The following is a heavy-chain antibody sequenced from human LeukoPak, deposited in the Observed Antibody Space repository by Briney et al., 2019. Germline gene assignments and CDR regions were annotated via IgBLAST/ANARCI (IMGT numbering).Heavy chain of an antibody. V-gene: IGHV3-48*03. D-gene: IGHD3-22*01. Sequence: GGSLRLSCAASGFTFSNYEMNWVRQAPGKGLEWVSYISGRGDVIYYADSVKGRRFTISRDNAKNSLYLQMNNLRAEDTAVYYCARGEYYDSSGYYSFDYWGQGTLVTVSS. CDR3: ARGEYYDSSGYYSFDY. CDR2: ISGRGDVI. CDR1: GFTFSNYE. J-gene: IGHJ4*02.